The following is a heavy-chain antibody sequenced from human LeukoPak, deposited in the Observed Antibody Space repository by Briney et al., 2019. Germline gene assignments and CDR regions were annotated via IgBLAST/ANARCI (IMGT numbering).Heavy chain of an antibody. CDR1: GGSISSGDYY. V-gene: IGHV4-30-4*01. J-gene: IGHJ4*02. Sequence: SETLSLTCTVSGGSISSGDYYWSWIRQPPGKGLEWIGYIYYSGSTYYNPSLKSRVTISVDTSKNQFSLKLSSVTAADTAVYYCARAMAGGYYFDYWGQGTLVTVSS. CDR2: IYYSGST. D-gene: IGHD5-24*01. CDR3: ARAMAGGYYFDY.